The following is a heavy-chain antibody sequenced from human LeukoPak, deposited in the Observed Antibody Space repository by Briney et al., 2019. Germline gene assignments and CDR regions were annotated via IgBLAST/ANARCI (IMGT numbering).Heavy chain of an antibody. J-gene: IGHJ4*02. CDR3: ARDEDYSGSFEY. CDR1: GGTFSSYA. Sequence: SVKVSRKASGGTFSSYAISWVRQAPGQGLEWMGGIIPIFGTANYAQKFQGRVTITADESTSTAYMELSSLRSEDTAVYYCARDEDYSGSFEYWGQGTLVTVSS. CDR2: IIPIFGTA. V-gene: IGHV1-69*13. D-gene: IGHD1-26*01.